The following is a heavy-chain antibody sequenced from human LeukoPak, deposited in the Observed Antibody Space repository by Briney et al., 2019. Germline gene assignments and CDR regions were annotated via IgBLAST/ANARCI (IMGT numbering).Heavy chain of an antibody. CDR2: ISGSGGGT. CDR3: AKDGGTVIYYYCYMDV. J-gene: IGHJ6*03. Sequence: GGSLRLSCAASGFTFSSYGMSWVRQAPGKGLEWVSAISGSGGGTYYADSVKGRFTISRDNSKNTLYLQMNSLRAEDTAVYYCAKDGGTVIYYYCYMDVWGKGTTVTISS. CDR1: GFTFSSYG. D-gene: IGHD2-21*01. V-gene: IGHV3-23*01.